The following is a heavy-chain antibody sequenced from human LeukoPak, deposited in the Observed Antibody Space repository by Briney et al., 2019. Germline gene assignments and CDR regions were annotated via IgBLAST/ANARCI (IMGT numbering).Heavy chain of an antibody. D-gene: IGHD5-18*01. CDR2: IKQDGSDK. V-gene: IGHV3-7*01. CDR3: ARDKSKGSSSGSLFDY. Sequence: GGSLRLSCAASGFTFSTYYMSWVRQAPGKGLEWVANIKQDGSDKFYADSVEGRFTISRDNAKNSLYLQMDSLRAEDTAVYYCARDKSKGSSSGSLFDYWGQGTLVTVSS. CDR1: GFTFSTYY. J-gene: IGHJ4*02.